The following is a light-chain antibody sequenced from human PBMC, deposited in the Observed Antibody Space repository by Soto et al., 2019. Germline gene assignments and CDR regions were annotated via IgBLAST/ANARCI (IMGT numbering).Light chain of an antibody. CDR3: SSYTSSSTLVV. Sequence: QSALTQPASVSGSPGQSITISCTGTSRDVGGYNYVSWYQQHPGKAPKLMIYEVSNRPSGVSNRFSGSKSGNTASLTISGLQVEDEADYYCSSYTSSSTLVVFGGGTKLTVL. CDR1: SRDVGGYNY. J-gene: IGLJ2*01. CDR2: EVS. V-gene: IGLV2-14*01.